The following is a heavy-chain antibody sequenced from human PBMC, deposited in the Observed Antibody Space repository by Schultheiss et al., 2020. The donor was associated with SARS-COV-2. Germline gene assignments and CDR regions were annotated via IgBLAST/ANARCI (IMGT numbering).Heavy chain of an antibody. CDR1: GFTFSSYW. CDR2: ISGSGGST. Sequence: GESMKISCAASGFTFSSYWMHWVRQAPGKGLEWVSAISGSGGSTYYADSVKGRFTISRDNAKNSLYLQMNSLRAEDTAVYYCATETGGDYYDYWGQGTLVTVSS. J-gene: IGHJ4*02. CDR3: ATETGGDYYDY. V-gene: IGHV3-21*04. D-gene: IGHD1-26*01.